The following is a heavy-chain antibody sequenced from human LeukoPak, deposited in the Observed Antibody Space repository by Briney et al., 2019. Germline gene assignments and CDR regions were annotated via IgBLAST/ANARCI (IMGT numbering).Heavy chain of an antibody. J-gene: IGHJ4*02. V-gene: IGHV4-34*01. D-gene: IGHD1-26*01. CDR1: GGSFSGYY. Sequence: KTSETLSLTCAVYGGSFSGYYWSWIRQPPGKGLEWIGEINHSGSTNYNPSLKSRVTISVDTSKNQFSLKLSSVTAADTAVYYCARHEYSGSYIDYWGQGTLGTVSS. CDR3: ARHEYSGSYIDY. CDR2: INHSGST.